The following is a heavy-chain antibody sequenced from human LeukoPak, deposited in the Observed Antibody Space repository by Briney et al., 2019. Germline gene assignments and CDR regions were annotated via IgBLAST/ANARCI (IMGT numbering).Heavy chain of an antibody. CDR1: GFPFSTYW. CDR2: ISGSGGST. J-gene: IGHJ4*02. CDR3: AKDGIAAASDY. Sequence: GGSLRLSCAASGFPFSTYWMYWVRQAPGKGLEWVSAISGSGGSTYYADSVKGRFTISRDNSRNTLYLQMNSLRAEDTAVYYCAKDGIAAASDYWGQGTLVTVSS. V-gene: IGHV3-23*01. D-gene: IGHD6-13*01.